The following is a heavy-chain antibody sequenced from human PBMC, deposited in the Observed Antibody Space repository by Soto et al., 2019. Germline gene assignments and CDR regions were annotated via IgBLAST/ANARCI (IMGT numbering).Heavy chain of an antibody. CDR1: GYVFTSYG. CDR3: VLVDVYVTPSPQDV. V-gene: IGHV1-18*01. D-gene: IGHD3-16*01. CDR2: INTYNGNT. J-gene: IGHJ6*02. Sequence: QVQLVQSGAEVKNPGASVKVSCKTSGYVFTSYGIGWARQAPGQGLEWMGWINTYNGNTNYAQNRQGRVTLTTATSTSTAHMELRSLRSNDTAIYYCVLVDVYVTPSPQDVWGQGTTVNVSS.